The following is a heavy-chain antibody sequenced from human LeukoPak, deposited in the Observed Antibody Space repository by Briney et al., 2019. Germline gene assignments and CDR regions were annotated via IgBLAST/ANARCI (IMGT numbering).Heavy chain of an antibody. Sequence: TSETLSLTCTVSGGSISSGDYYWSWIRQPPGKGLEWIGYIFYSGSTYYNPSLKSRVTISVDTSNNQFSLKLSSVTAADTAVYYCASLPLDSSWSYQLIDYWGQGTLVTVSS. V-gene: IGHV4-30-4*01. CDR1: GGSISSGDYY. D-gene: IGHD6-13*01. J-gene: IGHJ4*02. CDR2: IFYSGST. CDR3: ASLPLDSSWSYQLIDY.